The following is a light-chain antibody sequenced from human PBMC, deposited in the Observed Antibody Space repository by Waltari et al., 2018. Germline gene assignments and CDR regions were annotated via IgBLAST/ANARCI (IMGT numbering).Light chain of an antibody. V-gene: IGKV3-20*01. J-gene: IGKJ1*01. CDR3: QNHERLPAT. CDR2: GAS. CDR1: QSVSTF. Sequence: EVVLTQFPGTLSLSPGDRASLFCRASQSVSTFLAWYQQKAGQAPRLIIYGASSRATGIPDRFSGSVAGTDFSLTISRLEAEDFAVYYCQNHERLPATFGQGTKVEMK.